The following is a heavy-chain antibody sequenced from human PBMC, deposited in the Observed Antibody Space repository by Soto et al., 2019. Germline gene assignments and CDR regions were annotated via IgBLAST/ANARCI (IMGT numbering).Heavy chain of an antibody. CDR3: ARGDCGGGTCYSLAGCFYYYMDV. D-gene: IGHD2-15*01. Sequence: EVQLVESGGGLVQPGGSLRLSCAASGFTFGNYWMYWVRQAPGKGLVGVSRINRDGSVSSYADSVKGRLTISRDNVKNTLYLQMDSLRVEDTAVYYCARGDCGGGTCYSLAGCFYYYMDVWGKGTAVTVFS. CDR2: INRDGSVS. CDR1: GFTFGNYW. V-gene: IGHV3-74*01. J-gene: IGHJ6*03.